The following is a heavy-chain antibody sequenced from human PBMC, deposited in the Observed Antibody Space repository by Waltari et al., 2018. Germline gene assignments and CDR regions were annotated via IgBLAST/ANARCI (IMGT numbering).Heavy chain of an antibody. CDR2: INPNSGGT. V-gene: IGHV1-2*02. Sequence: QVQLVQSGAEVKKPGASVKVSCKASGYTFTGYYMHWVRQAPGQGLEWMEWINPNSGGTNYAQKFQGRVNMTRDTSISTAYMELSRLRSDDTAVYYCAREIGYSYGNRGYFDYWGQGTLVTVSS. CDR3: AREIGYSYGNRGYFDY. J-gene: IGHJ4*02. CDR1: GYTFTGYY. D-gene: IGHD5-18*01.